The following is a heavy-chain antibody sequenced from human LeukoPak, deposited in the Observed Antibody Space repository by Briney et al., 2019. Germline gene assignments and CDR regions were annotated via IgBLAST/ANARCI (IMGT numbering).Heavy chain of an antibody. CDR1: GGSISYYY. J-gene: IGHJ4*02. V-gene: IGHV4-4*07. CDR2: IDASGNT. D-gene: IGHD2-15*01. CDR3: AREGCSGGVCYFDY. Sequence: PSETLSLTCTVSGGSISYYYWTWIRQPAGKGLEWIGRIDASGNTKYPPSLRSRVTLSIDTSGQQFSLKLSSVTAADTAVYFCAREGCSGGVCYFDYWGRGTLVTVSS.